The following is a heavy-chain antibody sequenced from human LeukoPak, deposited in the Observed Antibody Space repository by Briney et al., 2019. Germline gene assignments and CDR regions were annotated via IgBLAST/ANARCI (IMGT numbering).Heavy chain of an antibody. V-gene: IGHV4-39*01. CDR2: MHYSGIT. CDR1: GGSISSGSHY. Sequence: SETLSLTCIVSGGSISSGSHYWGWIRQPPGKGLEWTGSMHYSGITYYNPSLTSRVTISVDTSKNQFSLKLSSVTAADTAVYYCAKTQGYYDYWGQGTLVTVSS. D-gene: IGHD2-15*01. J-gene: IGHJ4*02. CDR3: AKTQGYYDY.